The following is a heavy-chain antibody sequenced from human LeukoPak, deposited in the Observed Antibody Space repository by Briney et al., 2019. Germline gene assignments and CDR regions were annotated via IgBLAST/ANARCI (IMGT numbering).Heavy chain of an antibody. J-gene: IGHJ6*04. D-gene: IGHD3-10*02. CDR1: VFTFSTYS. V-gene: IGHV3-21*06. CDR3: AELGITMIGGV. CDR2: ITSSSRYT. Sequence: GGSLRLSCAASVFTFSTYSMNWVRQAPGKGLEWVSSITSSSRYTFYADSVKGRFTISRDNAKNSLYLQMNSLRAEDTAVYYCAELGITMIGGVWGKGTTVTLSS.